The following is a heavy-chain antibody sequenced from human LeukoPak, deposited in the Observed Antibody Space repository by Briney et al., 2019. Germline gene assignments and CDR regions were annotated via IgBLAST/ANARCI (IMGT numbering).Heavy chain of an antibody. CDR2: ISGSGTTI. D-gene: IGHD1-26*01. CDR3: AEDSGGTYFYYYYYMDV. V-gene: IGHV3-23*01. Sequence: GGSLRLSCAASGFTFSRYSMSWVRQAPGKGLEWVSAISGSGTTIYYADSVKGRFTISRDNSKNTLYLQINSLRAEDTAVYYCAEDSGGTYFYYYYYMDVWGKGTTVTVSS. CDR1: GFTFSRYS. J-gene: IGHJ6*03.